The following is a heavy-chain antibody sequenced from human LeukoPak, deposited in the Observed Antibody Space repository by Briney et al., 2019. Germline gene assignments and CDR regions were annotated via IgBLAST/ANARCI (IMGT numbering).Heavy chain of an antibody. CDR3: VRDPSEVGAL. CDR2: INPNNGGT. Sequence: ASVKVSCKASGYTFTGYYMHWVRQAPGQGPEWMGWINPNNGGTNYAQKFQGRVTMTSDTSISTAYMELSRLRSDDTAVYYCVRDPSEVGALWGQGSLVTVSS. CDR1: GYTFTGYY. D-gene: IGHD1-26*01. J-gene: IGHJ4*02. V-gene: IGHV1-2*02.